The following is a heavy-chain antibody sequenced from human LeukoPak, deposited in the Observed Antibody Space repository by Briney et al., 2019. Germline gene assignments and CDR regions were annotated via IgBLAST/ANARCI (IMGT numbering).Heavy chain of an antibody. CDR3: AKGYYEDY. J-gene: IGHJ4*02. D-gene: IGHD3-22*01. CDR1: GFTFSSYG. Sequence: GGSLRLSCAASGFTFSSYGMHWVRQAPGKGLEWVAVISYDGSSKYYADSVKGRFTISRDNSKNTLYLQMNSLRAEDTAVYYCAKGYYEDYWGQGTLVTVSS. V-gene: IGHV3-30*18. CDR2: ISYDGSSK.